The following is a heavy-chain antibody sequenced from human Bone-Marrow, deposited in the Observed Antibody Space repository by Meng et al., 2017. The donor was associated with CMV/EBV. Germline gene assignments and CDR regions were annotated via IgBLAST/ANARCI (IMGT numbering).Heavy chain of an antibody. CDR1: GYTFTDYY. J-gene: IGHJ4*02. Sequence: ASVKVSCKASGYTFTDYYMHWVRQAPGQGLEWMGWISTYNGNTNYAPNLQGRVTMTTDTSTSTAYMSLRRLKSDDTAVYFCARDTLNWNFDYWGQGTPVTVSS. D-gene: IGHD1-1*01. CDR3: ARDTLNWNFDY. CDR2: ISTYNGNT. V-gene: IGHV1-18*04.